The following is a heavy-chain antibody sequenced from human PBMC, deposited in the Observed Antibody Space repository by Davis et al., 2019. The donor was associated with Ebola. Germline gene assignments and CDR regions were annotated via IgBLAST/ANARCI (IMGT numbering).Heavy chain of an antibody. CDR3: ARGAAFYDILTGYYKASYYFDY. CDR1: GYTFTSYG. Sequence: ASVKVSCKASGYTFTSYGISWVRQAPGQGLEWMGWISAYNGNTNYAQKLQGRVTMTTDTSTSTAYMELSSLRSEDTAVYYCARGAAFYDILTGYYKASYYFDYWGQGTLVTVSS. J-gene: IGHJ4*02. D-gene: IGHD3-9*01. V-gene: IGHV1-18*04. CDR2: ISAYNGNT.